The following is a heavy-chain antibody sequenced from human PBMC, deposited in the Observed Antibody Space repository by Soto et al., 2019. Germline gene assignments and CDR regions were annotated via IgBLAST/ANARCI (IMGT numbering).Heavy chain of an antibody. V-gene: IGHV1-18*01. CDR1: GYTFTSYG. Sequence: ASVKVSCKASGYTFTSYGISWVRQAPGQGLEWMGRISAYNGNTNYAQKLQGRVTMTTDTSTSTAYMELRSLRSDDTAVYYCARGIAYYYDSSGYCSDWGQGTLVTVSS. CDR2: ISAYNGNT. J-gene: IGHJ4*02. D-gene: IGHD3-22*01. CDR3: ARGIAYYYDSSGYCSD.